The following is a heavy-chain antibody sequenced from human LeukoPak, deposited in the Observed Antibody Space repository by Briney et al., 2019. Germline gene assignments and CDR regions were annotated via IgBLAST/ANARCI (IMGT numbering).Heavy chain of an antibody. Sequence: ASVKVSCKAFGYTFTSYDINWVRQATGQGLEWMGWMNPNSGNTGYAQKFQGRVTITRNTSISTAYMELSSLRSEDTAVYYCARSTTVVTRGAFDIWGQGQWSPSLQ. V-gene: IGHV1-8*03. CDR1: GYTFTSYD. CDR3: ARSTTVVTRGAFDI. J-gene: IGHJ3*02. D-gene: IGHD4-23*01. CDR2: MNPNSGNT.